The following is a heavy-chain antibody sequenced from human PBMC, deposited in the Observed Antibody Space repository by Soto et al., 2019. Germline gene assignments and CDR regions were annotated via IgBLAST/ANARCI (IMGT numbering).Heavy chain of an antibody. D-gene: IGHD2-15*01. CDR1: GGSISSGGYS. CDR2: SYHSGSP. J-gene: IGHJ4*02. V-gene: IGHV4-30-2*01. CDR3: ASLVAATLSFDY. Sequence: SEILSLTCAVSGGSISSGGYSWSWIRQPPGKGLEWIGYSYHSGSPYYNPSLKSRVTISVDRSKNLFSLKLSSVTAADTAVYYCASLVAATLSFDYWGQGTLVTVSS.